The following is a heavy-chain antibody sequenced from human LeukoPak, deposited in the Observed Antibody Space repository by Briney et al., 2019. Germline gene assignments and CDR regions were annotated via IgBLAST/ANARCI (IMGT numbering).Heavy chain of an antibody. CDR1: GFTFSSYA. Sequence: PGGSLRLSCAASGFTFSSYAMHWVRQAPGKGLEWVAVISYDGSNKYYADSVKGRFTISRDNSKNTLYLQMNSLRAEDTAVYYCARDRGGYKDYWGQGTLVTVSS. CDR2: ISYDGSNK. J-gene: IGHJ4*02. V-gene: IGHV3-30-3*01. D-gene: IGHD5-24*01. CDR3: ARDRGGYKDY.